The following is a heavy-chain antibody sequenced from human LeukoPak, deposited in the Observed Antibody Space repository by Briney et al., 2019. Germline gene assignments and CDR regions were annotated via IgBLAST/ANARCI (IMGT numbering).Heavy chain of an antibody. CDR1: GGSISSSSYY. V-gene: IGHV4-39*07. Sequence: PSETLSLTCTVSGGSISSSSYYWGWIRQPPGKGLEWIGSIYYSGSTYYNPSLKSRVTISVDTSKNQFSLKLSSVTAADTAVYYCARSSEGRYYYDSSGFSYYYYYMDVWGKGTTVTISS. CDR2: IYYSGST. J-gene: IGHJ6*03. D-gene: IGHD3-22*01. CDR3: ARSSEGRYYYDSSGFSYYYYYMDV.